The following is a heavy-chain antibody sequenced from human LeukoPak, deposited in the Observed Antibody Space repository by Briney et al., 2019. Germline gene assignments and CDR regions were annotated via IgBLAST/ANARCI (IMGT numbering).Heavy chain of an antibody. D-gene: IGHD2-15*01. CDR2: IYYSGST. CDR1: GGSISSYY. J-gene: IGHJ5*02. CDR3: ARSCSSTGGSCWVDWFDP. V-gene: IGHV4-59*01. Sequence: PSETLSLTCTVSGGSISSYYWSWIRQPPGKGLEWIGYIYYSGSTNYNPSLKSRVTISVDTSKNQFSLKLSSVTAADTAVYYCARSCSSTGGSCWVDWFDPWGQGTLVTVSS.